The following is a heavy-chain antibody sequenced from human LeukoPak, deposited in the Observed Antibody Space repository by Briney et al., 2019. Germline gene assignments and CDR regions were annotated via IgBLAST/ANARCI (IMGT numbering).Heavy chain of an antibody. CDR3: ARGGHYYDSLDY. J-gene: IGHJ4*02. CDR1: GFTFRSYA. V-gene: IGHV3-30-3*01. CDR2: ISYDGSNK. D-gene: IGHD3-22*01. Sequence: PGRSLRLSCAASGFTFRSYAMHWVRQAPGKGLEWVAVISYDGSNKYYADSVKGRFTISRDNSKNTLYLQMNSLRAEDTAVYYCARGGHYYDSLDYWGQGTLVTVSS.